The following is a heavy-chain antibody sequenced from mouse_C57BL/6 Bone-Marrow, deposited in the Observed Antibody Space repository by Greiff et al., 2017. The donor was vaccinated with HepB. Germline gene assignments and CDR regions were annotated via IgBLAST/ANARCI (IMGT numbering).Heavy chain of an antibody. D-gene: IGHD1-1*01. V-gene: IGHV5-16*01. CDR1: GFTFSDYY. CDR2: INYDGSST. J-gene: IGHJ1*03. CDR3: ARGGSYYYGSSHWYFDV. Sequence: EVKLVESEGGLVQPGSSMKLSCTASGFTFSDYYMAWVRQVPEKGLEWVANINYDGSSTYYLDSLKSRFIISRDNAKNILYLQMSSLKSEDTATYYCARGGSYYYGSSHWYFDVWGTGTTVTVSS.